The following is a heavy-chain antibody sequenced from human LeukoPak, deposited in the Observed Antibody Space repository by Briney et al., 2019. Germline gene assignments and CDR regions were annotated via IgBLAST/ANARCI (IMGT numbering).Heavy chain of an antibody. Sequence: NASETLSLTCTVSGGSISSYYWSWIRQPPGKGLEWIGYIYHSGSTYYNPSLKSRVTISVDTSKNQFSLKLRSVTAADTAVYYCARVTGYVIEDYFDYWGQGTLVTVSS. V-gene: IGHV4-59*01. D-gene: IGHD3-22*01. J-gene: IGHJ4*02. CDR3: ARVTGYVIEDYFDY. CDR2: IYHSGST. CDR1: GGSISSYY.